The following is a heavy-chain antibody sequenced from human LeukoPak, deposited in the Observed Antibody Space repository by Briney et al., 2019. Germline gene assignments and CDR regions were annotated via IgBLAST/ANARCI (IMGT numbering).Heavy chain of an antibody. CDR2: IYYKGNT. D-gene: IGHD6-19*01. J-gene: IGHJ3*02. CDR1: GGSISSRSYF. CDR3: ARQFWSSGWYDAFDI. V-gene: IGHV4-39*07. Sequence: SETLSLSCTVSGGSISSRSYFWGWIRQPPGKGLEWIGSIYYKGNTYFNPSLKSRVSISEDTSKNQFSLKLNSVTAADTAVYYCARQFWSSGWYDAFDIWGQGTMVTVSS.